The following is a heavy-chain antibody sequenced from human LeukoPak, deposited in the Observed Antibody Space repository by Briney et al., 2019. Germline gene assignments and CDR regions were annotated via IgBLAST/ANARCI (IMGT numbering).Heavy chain of an antibody. Sequence: LGESLKISCETSGYRFTSYWSGWVRQMPGEGLEWMGVIYPGDSDTRYSPSFQGQVTISADKSITTAYLQWSSLKASDTAMYYCVRLWDANSKYFDYWGQGTLVTVSS. CDR2: IYPGDSDT. CDR3: VRLWDANSKYFDY. J-gene: IGHJ4*02. D-gene: IGHD5-18*01. V-gene: IGHV5-51*01. CDR1: GYRFTSYW.